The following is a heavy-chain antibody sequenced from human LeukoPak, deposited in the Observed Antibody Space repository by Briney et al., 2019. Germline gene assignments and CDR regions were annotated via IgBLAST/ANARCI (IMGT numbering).Heavy chain of an antibody. CDR1: GYTFTNYA. CDR2: FNTNTGNP. Sequence: ASVKVSCKASGYTFTNYAMNWVRQAPGQGLEWMGWFNTNTGNPTYAQGFTGRFVFSLDTSVSTAYLQISSLKAEDTAVYYCARNPVGYSGYDYGGYDYWGQGTLVTVSS. J-gene: IGHJ4*02. CDR3: ARNPVGYSGYDYGGYDY. V-gene: IGHV7-4-1*02. D-gene: IGHD5-12*01.